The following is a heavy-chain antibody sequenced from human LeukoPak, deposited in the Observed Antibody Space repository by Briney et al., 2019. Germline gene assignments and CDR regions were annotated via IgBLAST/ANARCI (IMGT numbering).Heavy chain of an antibody. CDR2: ISYDGSSK. CDR3: ARDVYDFWSGQGAFDY. D-gene: IGHD3-3*01. Sequence: GGSLRLSCAASGFTFSSYAMHWVRQAPGKGLEWVAVISYDGSSKYYADSVKGRFTISRDNSKNTLYLQMNSLRAEDTAVYYCARDVYDFWSGQGAFDYWGQGTLVTVSS. V-gene: IGHV3-30-3*01. J-gene: IGHJ4*02. CDR1: GFTFSSYA.